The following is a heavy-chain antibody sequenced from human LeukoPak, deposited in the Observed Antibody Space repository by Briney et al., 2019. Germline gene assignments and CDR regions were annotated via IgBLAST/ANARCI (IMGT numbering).Heavy chain of an antibody. J-gene: IGHJ4*02. CDR2: IWYDGRDK. Sequence: PGRSLRLSCAASGFTFSNYGMHWVRQASGKGLEWVAVIWYDGRDKYYADSVRGRFTISRDNSKNTVYLQMNSLRAEDTALYSCARDIDTSGHYYFDYWGQGTLVTVSS. CDR1: GFTFSNYG. CDR3: ARDIDTSGHYYFDY. D-gene: IGHD3-16*02. V-gene: IGHV3-33*01.